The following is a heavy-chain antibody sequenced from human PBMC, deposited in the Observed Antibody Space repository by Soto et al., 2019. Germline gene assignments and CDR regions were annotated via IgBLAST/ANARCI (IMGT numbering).Heavy chain of an antibody. V-gene: IGHV3-30*18. CDR1: GFTFSSYG. Sequence: QVQLVESGGGVVQPGRSLRLSCAASGFTFSSYGMHWVRQAPGKGLEWVADISYDGSNKYYADSVKGRFTISRDNSKNTLYLQMNNLRAEDTVVYYCAKRLDIQNPADFDYWGQGTLVTVSS. CDR3: AKRLDIQNPADFDY. D-gene: IGHD6-25*01. CDR2: ISYDGSNK. J-gene: IGHJ4*02.